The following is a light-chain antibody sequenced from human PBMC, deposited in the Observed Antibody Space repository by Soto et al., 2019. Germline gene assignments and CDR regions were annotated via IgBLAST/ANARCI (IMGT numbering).Light chain of an antibody. CDR2: GAS. CDR3: QQYATSPLT. Sequence: IVLTQSPGTLSLSPGERATLSCRASQSVTGHLAWYQQKPGQAPRLLIYGASNRATGIADRFSGSGSGTDFTLTISRLEPEDSAVYYCQQYATSPLTCGGGTKVEMK. CDR1: QSVTGH. J-gene: IGKJ4*01. V-gene: IGKV3-20*01.